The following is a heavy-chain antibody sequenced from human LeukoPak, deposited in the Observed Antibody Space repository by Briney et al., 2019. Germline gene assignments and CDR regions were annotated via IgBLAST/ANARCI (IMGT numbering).Heavy chain of an antibody. CDR1: GGSISSSSYY. J-gene: IGHJ5*02. CDR2: IYYSGST. CDR3: ARLEDILTVRYWFDP. Sequence: PSETLSLTCTVSGGSISSSSYYWGWIRQPPGKGLEWIGSIYYSGSTYYNPSLKSRVTISVDTSKNQFSLKLSSVTAADTAVYYCARLEDILTVRYWFDPWGQGTLVTVSS. V-gene: IGHV4-39*01. D-gene: IGHD3-9*01.